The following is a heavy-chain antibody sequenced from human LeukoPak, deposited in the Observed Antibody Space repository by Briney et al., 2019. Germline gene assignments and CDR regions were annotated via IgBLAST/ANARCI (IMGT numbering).Heavy chain of an antibody. CDR2: ISSSSSYI. J-gene: IGHJ6*02. CDR1: GFTFSSYS. CDR3: ARDDTIFGVVVVPGLYGMDV. D-gene: IGHD3-3*01. V-gene: IGHV3-21*01. Sequence: AGGSLRLSCAASGFTFSSYSMNWVRRAPGKGLEWVSSISSSSSYIYYADSVKGRFTISRDNAKNSLYLQMNSLRAEDTAVYYCARDDTIFGVVVVPGLYGMDVWGQGTTVTVSS.